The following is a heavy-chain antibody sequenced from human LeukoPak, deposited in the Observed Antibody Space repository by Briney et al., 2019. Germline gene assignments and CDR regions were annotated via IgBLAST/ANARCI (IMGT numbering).Heavy chain of an antibody. J-gene: IGHJ4*02. Sequence: GGSLRLSCAASRFTFSSYPMHWVRQAPGRGLEWLAIISFDGNNKYYTDSVKGRFTISRDNSENALYLQMNSLRAEDTAVYYCARLLGGYSYGFFDYWGQGTLVTVSS. D-gene: IGHD5-18*01. CDR2: ISFDGNNK. V-gene: IGHV3-30-3*01. CDR3: ARLLGGYSYGFFDY. CDR1: RFTFSSYP.